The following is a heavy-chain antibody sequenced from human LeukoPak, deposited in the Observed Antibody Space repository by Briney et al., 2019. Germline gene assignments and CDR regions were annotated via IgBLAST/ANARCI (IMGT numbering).Heavy chain of an antibody. V-gene: IGHV4-30-4*01. Sequence: SQTLSLTCTVSGTSIATGNQYWSWIRQPPGKGLEWIGYIYYTGNTYYHPSIRSRVSISVDTSKHPFSLRLTSVTAADTAVYYCARQHPNDDFADCWGQGTLVTVSS. CDR2: IYYTGNT. J-gene: IGHJ4*02. CDR1: GTSIATGNQY. CDR3: ARQHPNDDFADC. D-gene: IGHD2-8*01.